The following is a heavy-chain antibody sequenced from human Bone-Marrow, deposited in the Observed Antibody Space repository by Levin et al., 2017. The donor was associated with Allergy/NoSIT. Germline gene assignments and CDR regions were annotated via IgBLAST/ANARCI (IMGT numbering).Heavy chain of an antibody. J-gene: IGHJ5*02. D-gene: IGHD6-19*01. V-gene: IGHV3-43*01. CDR1: GFTFDDYT. CDR2: ISWDGGST. CDR3: AKDNFGGWA. Sequence: ASVKVSCAASGFTFDDYTMHWVRQAPGKGLEWVSLISWDGGSTYYADSVKGRFTISRDNSKNSLYLQMNSLRTEDTALYYCAKDNFGGWAWGQGTLVTVSS.